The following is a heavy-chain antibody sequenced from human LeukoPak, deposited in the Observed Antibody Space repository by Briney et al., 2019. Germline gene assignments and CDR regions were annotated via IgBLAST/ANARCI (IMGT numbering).Heavy chain of an antibody. Sequence: GGSLRLSCAASGFTFSSYGMHWVRQAPGKGLEGVAVISYDGSNKYYADSVKGRFTISRDNSKNTLYLQMNSLRAEDTAVYYCAKDLRCSGGSCSPYYYYYGMDVWGQGTTVTVSS. CDR3: AKDLRCSGGSCSPYYYYYGMDV. CDR2: ISYDGSNK. CDR1: GFTFSSYG. D-gene: IGHD2-15*01. V-gene: IGHV3-30*18. J-gene: IGHJ6*02.